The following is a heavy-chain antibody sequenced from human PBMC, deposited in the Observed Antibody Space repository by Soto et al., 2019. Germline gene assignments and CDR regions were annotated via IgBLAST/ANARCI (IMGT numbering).Heavy chain of an antibody. Sequence: PVGSLRLSCAASGFKFTIDGRHWVRQAPGKGLEWVAVVWYDGSNKYYADSVKGRFTISRDNSKNTLYLKVNSLRAEDTAVYYCAKDPSSSLDGMDVWGQGTTVTVSS. D-gene: IGHD2-15*01. CDR3: AKDPSSSLDGMDV. CDR2: VWYDGSNK. V-gene: IGHV3-33*06. J-gene: IGHJ6*02. CDR1: GFKFTIDG.